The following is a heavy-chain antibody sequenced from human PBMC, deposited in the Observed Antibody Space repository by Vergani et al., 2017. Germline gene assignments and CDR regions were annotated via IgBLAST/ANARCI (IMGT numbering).Heavy chain of an antibody. CDR1: GDSISSNNC. CDR3: ATIGYRRWGYYFDY. D-gene: IGHD2-2*02. Sequence: QVQLQESGPGLVKPPGTLSLPCAVSGDSISSNNCWTWVRQPPGKGLEWIGEICHTEDTKYSPSLKSRVPVSVDESRNLFSLRLNAVTAADTAVYYCATIGYRRWGYYFDYWGQGILVTVSS. V-gene: IGHV4-4*03. J-gene: IGHJ4*02. CDR2: ICHTEDT.